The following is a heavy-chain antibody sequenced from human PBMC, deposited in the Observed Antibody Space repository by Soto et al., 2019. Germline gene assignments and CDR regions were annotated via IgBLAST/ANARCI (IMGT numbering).Heavy chain of an antibody. CDR1: GFTFSSYA. J-gene: IGHJ6*02. CDR3: AKDPVLRFLEWSQTYYYYGMDV. Sequence: GGSLRLSCAASGFTFSSYAMSWVRQAPGKGLEWVSAISGSGGSTYYADSVKGRFTISRDNSKNTLYLQMNSLRAEDTAVYYCAKDPVLRFLEWSQTYYYYGMDVWGQGTTVTVSS. CDR2: ISGSGGST. V-gene: IGHV3-23*01. D-gene: IGHD3-3*01.